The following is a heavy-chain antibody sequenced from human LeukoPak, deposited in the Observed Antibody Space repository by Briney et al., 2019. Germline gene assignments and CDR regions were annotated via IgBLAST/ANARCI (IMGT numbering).Heavy chain of an antibody. D-gene: IGHD5-24*01. V-gene: IGHV5-51*01. J-gene: IGHJ4*02. CDR2: IYPGDSDT. CDR3: ARPGRDGYNYYYFDS. CDR1: GYSFTSYW. Sequence: GESLKISCKASGYSFTSYWIGWVRQMPGKGLEWIGIIYPGDSDTRYSPSFQDQVTISADKSITTAYLQWCSLKASDTAMYYCARPGRDGYNYYYFDSWGQGALVTVSS.